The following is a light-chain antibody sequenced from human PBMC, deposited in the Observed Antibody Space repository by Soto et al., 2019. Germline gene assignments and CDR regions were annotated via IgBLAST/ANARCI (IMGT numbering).Light chain of an antibody. J-gene: IGKJ1*01. CDR1: QSISSW. CDR3: QRYDSLRT. V-gene: IGKV1-5*01. CDR2: GAS. Sequence: DIQMTQTPSTLSASVGDRVTITCRASQSISSWLAWYQQKPGQAPRLLIYGASSRATGIPDRFSGSGSGTDFTLTISRLEPEDFAMYYCQRYDSLRTFGQGTKVDIK.